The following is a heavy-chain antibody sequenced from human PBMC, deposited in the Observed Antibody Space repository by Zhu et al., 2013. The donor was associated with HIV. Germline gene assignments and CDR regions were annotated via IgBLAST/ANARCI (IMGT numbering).Heavy chain of an antibody. J-gene: IGHJ4*02. CDR2: ISSSSSTI. Sequence: EVQLVESGGGLVQPGGSLRLSCVPSGFTFSLYNMNWVRQAPGKGLEWVSYISSSSSTIFYADSVKGRFTISRDNAKNTLYLQMNSLRAEDTALYYCAKDIGYFDYWGQGTLVTVSS. CDR3: AKDIGYFDY. V-gene: IGHV3-48*04. D-gene: IGHD3-16*02. CDR1: GFTFSLYN.